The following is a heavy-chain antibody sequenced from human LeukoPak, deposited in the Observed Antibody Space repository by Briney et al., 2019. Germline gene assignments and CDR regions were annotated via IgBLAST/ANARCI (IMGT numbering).Heavy chain of an antibody. CDR2: IYYSGST. V-gene: IGHV4-59*01. Sequence: SETLSLTCTVSGGSISSYYWSWIRQPPGKGLEWIGYIYYSGSTNYNPSLKSRVTISVDTSKNQFSLKLSSVTAADTAVYYCARDSTVTTSDAFDIWGQGTTVTVSS. D-gene: IGHD4-17*01. CDR1: GGSISSYY. J-gene: IGHJ3*02. CDR3: ARDSTVTTSDAFDI.